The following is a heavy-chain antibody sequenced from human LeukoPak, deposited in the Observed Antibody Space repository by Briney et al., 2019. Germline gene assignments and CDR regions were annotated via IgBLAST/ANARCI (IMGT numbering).Heavy chain of an antibody. Sequence: GGSLRLSCEASGFTFSHYWMHWVRQAPGKGLVWVSRTNTDGSSTTYVDSVKGRFTISRDNAKNTMYLQMNSLRAEDTAVYYCVPTDSSGLDWGQGTLVSVSS. J-gene: IGHJ4*02. D-gene: IGHD3-22*01. CDR2: TNTDGSST. CDR3: VPTDSSGLD. V-gene: IGHV3-74*01. CDR1: GFTFSHYW.